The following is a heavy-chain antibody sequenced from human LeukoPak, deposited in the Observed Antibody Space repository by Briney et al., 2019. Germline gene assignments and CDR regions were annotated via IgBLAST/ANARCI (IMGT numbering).Heavy chain of an antibody. V-gene: IGHV3-43*01. J-gene: IGHJ4*02. CDR1: GFTFDDYT. CDR3: AKDASTNGIPTTFDC. D-gene: IGHD3-3*01. CDR2: ISWDGGST. Sequence: GGSLRLSCAASGFTFDDYTMHWVRQAPGKGLEWVSLISWDGGSTYYADSVKGRSTISRDNSKNSLYLQMNSLRTEDTALYYCAKDASTNGIPTTFDCWGQGTLVTVPS.